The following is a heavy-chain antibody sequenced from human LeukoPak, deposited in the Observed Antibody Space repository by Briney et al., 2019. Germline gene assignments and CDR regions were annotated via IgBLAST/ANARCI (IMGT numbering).Heavy chain of an antibody. CDR3: ARAELRYSSGWYGGMDV. V-gene: IGHV3-7*02. J-gene: IGHJ6*02. CDR2: INRDGSEK. D-gene: IGHD6-19*01. CDR1: GLTFSNYW. Sequence: GGSLRLSCVASGLTFSNYWLTWVRQAPGKGLEWVANINRDGSEKYYVDSVKGRFTISRDNANNSWNLQMNSLRAEDTAVYYCARAELRYSSGWYGGMDVWGQGTTVTVSS.